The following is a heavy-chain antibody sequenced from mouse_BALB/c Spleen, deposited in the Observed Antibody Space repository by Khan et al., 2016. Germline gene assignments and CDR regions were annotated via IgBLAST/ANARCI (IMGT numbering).Heavy chain of an antibody. CDR2: ISYSGST. J-gene: IGHJ2*01. CDR1: GYSITSDYA. D-gene: IGHD2-1*01. V-gene: IGHV3-2*02. Sequence: EVQLQESGPGLVKPSQSLSLTCTVTGYSITSDYAWNWIRQFPGNKLEWMGYISYSGSTNYNPSLKSRISITRDTSKNQFFLQLNSVTTEDTATYYCARWGNYDYVDYWGQGTTLTVSS. CDR3: ARWGNYDYVDY.